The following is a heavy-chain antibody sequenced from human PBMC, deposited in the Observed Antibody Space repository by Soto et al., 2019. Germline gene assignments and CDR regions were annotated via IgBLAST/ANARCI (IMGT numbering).Heavy chain of an antibody. CDR3: ASQDCSSTSCYGGY. D-gene: IGHD2-2*01. Sequence: QVQLVESGGGVVQPGRSLRLSCAASGFTFSSYGMHWVRQAPGKGLEWVAVIWYDGSNKYYADSVKGRFTISRDNSKNTLYLQMSSLRAEDTAVYYCASQDCSSTSCYGGYWGQGTLVTVSS. J-gene: IGHJ4*02. V-gene: IGHV3-33*01. CDR2: IWYDGSNK. CDR1: GFTFSSYG.